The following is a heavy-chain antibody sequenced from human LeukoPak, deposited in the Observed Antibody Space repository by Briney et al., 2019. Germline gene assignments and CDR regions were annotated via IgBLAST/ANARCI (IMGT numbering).Heavy chain of an antibody. CDR2: IYHSGST. J-gene: IGHJ4*02. Sequence: GVLRLSCAASGFTFSSYWMSWVRQAPGKGLEWIGEIYHSGSTNYNPSLKSRVTISVDKSKNQFSLKLSSVTAADTALYYCARVGSSYGYSGYFDYWGQGTLVTVSS. D-gene: IGHD5-18*01. V-gene: IGHV4-4*02. CDR1: GFTFSSYW. CDR3: ARVGSSYGYSGYFDY.